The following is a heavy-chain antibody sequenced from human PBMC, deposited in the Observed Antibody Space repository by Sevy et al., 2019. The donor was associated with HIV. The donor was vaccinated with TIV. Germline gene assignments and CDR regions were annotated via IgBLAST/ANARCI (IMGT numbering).Heavy chain of an antibody. CDR2: IHSSGNT. Sequence: SETLSLTCTVSGGSITNYYWGWIRQPLGMRLEWIGYIHSSGNTNSNPSLKSRVTISVDTSKNQFSLNLNSVTASDTAVYYCARYMGSGTSFDYWGQGTLVTVSS. CDR3: ARYMGSGTSFDY. V-gene: IGHV4-59*13. CDR1: GGSITNYY. D-gene: IGHD6-13*01. J-gene: IGHJ4*02.